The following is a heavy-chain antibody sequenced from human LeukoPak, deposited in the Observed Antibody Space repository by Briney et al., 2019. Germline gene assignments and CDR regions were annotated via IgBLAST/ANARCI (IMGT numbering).Heavy chain of an antibody. D-gene: IGHD7-27*01. Sequence: GGSLRLSCAASGFTVSSNYMSWVRQAPGKGLEWVSDSYSGGSRYYADSVKGRFTISRDKSKTTLYLQMNSLRAEDTAVYYCARSPGNWEEVGWFDHWGQGTLVTVSS. V-gene: IGHV3-66*01. J-gene: IGHJ5*02. CDR2: SYSGGSR. CDR3: ARSPGNWEEVGWFDH. CDR1: GFTVSSNY.